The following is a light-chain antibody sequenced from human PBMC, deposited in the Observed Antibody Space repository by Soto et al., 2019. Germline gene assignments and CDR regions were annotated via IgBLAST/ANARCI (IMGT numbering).Light chain of an antibody. J-gene: IGKJ1*01. CDR3: QQRSDWPWT. CDR1: QSVSSS. Sequence: EIVLTQSPATLSLSPGERATLSCRASQSVSSSLAWYQQKPGQAPRLLIYDASNSATGIPARFSGSGSGTDFTLTISSLESEDFAVYYCQQRSDWPWTFGQGTKVEI. V-gene: IGKV3-11*01. CDR2: DAS.